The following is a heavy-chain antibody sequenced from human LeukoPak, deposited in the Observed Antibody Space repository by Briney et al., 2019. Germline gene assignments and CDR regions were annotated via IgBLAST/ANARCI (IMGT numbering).Heavy chain of an antibody. CDR3: AKPPYIVVVPAAMAY. V-gene: IGHV3-23*01. J-gene: IGHJ4*02. D-gene: IGHD2-2*01. Sequence: GGSLRLSCAVSGITLSNYGMSWVRQAPGKGLEWVAGISDSGGRTNYADSVKGRFTISRDNPKNTLFLQKNSLRAEDTAVYYCAKPPYIVVVPAAMAYWGQGTLVTVSS. CDR2: ISDSGGRT. CDR1: GITLSNYG.